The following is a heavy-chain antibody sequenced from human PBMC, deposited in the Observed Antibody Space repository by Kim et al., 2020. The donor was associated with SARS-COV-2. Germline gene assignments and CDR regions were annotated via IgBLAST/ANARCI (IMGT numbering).Heavy chain of an antibody. CDR2: ISYDGSNK. D-gene: IGHD6-13*01. V-gene: IGHV3-33*05. Sequence: GGSLRLSCAASGFTFSSYGMHWVRQAPGKGLEWVAVISYDGSNKYYADSVKGRFTISRDNSKNTLYLQMNSLRAEDTAVYYCAREMRGEVFFSSSWFSFDYWGQGTLVTVSS. CDR3: AREMRGEVFFSSSWFSFDY. J-gene: IGHJ4*02. CDR1: GFTFSSYG.